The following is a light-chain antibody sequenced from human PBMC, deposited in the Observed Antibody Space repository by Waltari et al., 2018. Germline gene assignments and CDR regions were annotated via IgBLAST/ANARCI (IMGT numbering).Light chain of an antibody. CDR1: QSVTSIS. J-gene: IGKJ4*01. CDR3: QQYDGEVVT. CDR2: GTS. Sequence: EIVLTQPPGTLSLSPGERATLSCRASQSVTSISLTWYQKKVGQAPRLLIYGTSSRATGIPDRFSGSGSGTEFTLTISRLEPEDFAVYYCQQYDGEVVTFGGGTKVEI. V-gene: IGKV3-20*01.